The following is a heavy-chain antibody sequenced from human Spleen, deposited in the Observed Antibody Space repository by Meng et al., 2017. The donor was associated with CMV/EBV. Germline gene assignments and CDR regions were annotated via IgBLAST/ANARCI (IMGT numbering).Heavy chain of an antibody. V-gene: IGHV3-43*02. J-gene: IGHJ6*02. D-gene: IGHD2-2*01. Sequence: GGSLRLSCAASGFTFNNYAMTWVRQAPGKGLEWVSTISGTGGSTYYTDSVKGRFTVSRDNSKNSLYLQMNSLRSEDTALYYCAKAVVAAYYFYGMDVWGQGTTVTVSS. CDR3: AKAVVAAYYFYGMDV. CDR2: ISGTGGST. CDR1: GFTFNNYA.